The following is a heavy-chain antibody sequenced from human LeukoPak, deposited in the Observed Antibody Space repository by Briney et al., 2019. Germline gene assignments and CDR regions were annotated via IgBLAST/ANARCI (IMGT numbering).Heavy chain of an antibody. CDR1: GDSVSRFGGA. Sequence: SQTLSLTCAISGDSVSRFGGAWNWIRQSPSRGFEWLGRAYYRSKWSNDYAPSVRSRINISPDTSQNQFSLQLNSVTPDDTAVYYCARGSNSALDIWGRGTMVTVSS. V-gene: IGHV6-1*01. J-gene: IGHJ3*02. CDR3: ARGSNSALDI. CDR2: AYYRSKWSN.